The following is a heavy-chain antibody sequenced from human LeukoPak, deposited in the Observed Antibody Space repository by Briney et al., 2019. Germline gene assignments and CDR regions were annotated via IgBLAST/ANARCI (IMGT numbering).Heavy chain of an antibody. CDR1: RHTFSSYA. D-gene: IGHD5-12*01. V-gene: IGHV1-69*05. CDR3: AREGGSGYENLDY. CDR2: IIPIFGTA. J-gene: IGHJ4*02. Sequence: EASVKLSCKVSRHTFSSYAISWVRQAPGQGLEWMGGIIPIFGTANYAQKFQGRVTITTNKSTSTAYMELSSLRSEDTAVYYCAREGGSGYENLDYWGQGTLVTVSS.